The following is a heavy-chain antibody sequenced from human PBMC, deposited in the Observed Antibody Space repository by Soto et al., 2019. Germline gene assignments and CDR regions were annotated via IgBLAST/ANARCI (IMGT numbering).Heavy chain of an antibody. Sequence: QLQLQESGPGLVKPSETLSLTCTVSGGSISSSSYYWGWIRQPPGKGLEWVGTIYCSGGSYYSGNTYYSPSLKSPVTISEDTSKNQFSLRLSSVTAADTAVYYCARHVSGGAYFHDAFDIWGQGTMVIVSS. CDR1: GGSISSSSYY. CDR2: IYCSGGSYYSGNT. CDR3: ARHVSGGAYFHDAFDI. V-gene: IGHV4-39*01. J-gene: IGHJ3*02. D-gene: IGHD3-16*01.